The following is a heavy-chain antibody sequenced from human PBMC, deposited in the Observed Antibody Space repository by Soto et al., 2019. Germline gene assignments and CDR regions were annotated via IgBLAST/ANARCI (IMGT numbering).Heavy chain of an antibody. Sequence: SETLSLTCTVSGGSISSYYWTWIRQPPGKGLEWIGSISDSGSTNYNPSLKSRVTISVDTSKRQFSLKLSSVTAADTAVYYCAADFWSVWGYFALWGRGTLVTVSS. J-gene: IGHJ2*01. V-gene: IGHV4-59*08. D-gene: IGHD3-3*01. CDR2: ISDSGST. CDR3: AADFWSVWGYFAL. CDR1: GGSISSYY.